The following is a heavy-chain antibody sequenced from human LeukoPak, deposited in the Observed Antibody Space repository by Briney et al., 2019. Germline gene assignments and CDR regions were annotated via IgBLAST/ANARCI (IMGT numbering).Heavy chain of an antibody. V-gene: IGHV4-59*02. J-gene: IGHJ4*02. D-gene: IGHD6-13*01. CDR3: AREVLAAAGTYDY. CDR2: VYYSGGT. CDR1: GGSVSGFY. Sequence: SETLSLTCTVSGGSVSGFYWSWIRQPPGKGLEGIGSVYYSGGTNYNPSLKSRVAISADTSKNQFSLKLSSVTAADTAVYYCAREVLAAAGTYDYWGQGNLVTVSS.